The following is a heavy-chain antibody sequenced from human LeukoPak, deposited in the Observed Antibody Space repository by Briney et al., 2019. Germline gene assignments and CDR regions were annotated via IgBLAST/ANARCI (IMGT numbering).Heavy chain of an antibody. CDR1: GFTFSSYG. V-gene: IGHV3-33*01. Sequence: GGSLRLSCAASGFTFSSYGMHWVRQAPGKGLEWVAVIWYDGSNKYYADSVKGRFTTSRDNSKNTLYLQINSLRAEDTAVYYCAREGPDYDFWSGAFVYYYGMDVWGQGTTVNVSS. D-gene: IGHD3-3*01. J-gene: IGHJ6*02. CDR2: IWYDGSNK. CDR3: AREGPDYDFWSGAFVYYYGMDV.